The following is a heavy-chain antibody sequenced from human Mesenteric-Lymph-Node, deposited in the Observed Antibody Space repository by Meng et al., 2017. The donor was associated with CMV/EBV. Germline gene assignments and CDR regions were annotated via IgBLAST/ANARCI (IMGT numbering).Heavy chain of an antibody. CDR1: GGSISSSSYY. D-gene: IGHD1-26*01. J-gene: IGHJ4*02. CDR3: ARQKYSEFDY. CDR2: IYYSGST. V-gene: IGHV4-39*01. Sequence: GSLRLSCTVSGGSISSSSYYWGWIRQPPGKGLEWIGSIYYSGSTYYNPSLKSRVTISVDTSKNQFSLKLSSVTAADTAVYYCARQKYSEFDYWCQGTLVTVSS.